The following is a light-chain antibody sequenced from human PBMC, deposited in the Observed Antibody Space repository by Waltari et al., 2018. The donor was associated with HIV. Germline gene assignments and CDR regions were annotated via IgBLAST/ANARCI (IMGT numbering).Light chain of an antibody. CDR1: SSDVGGYNY. CDR2: EVS. J-gene: IGLJ3*02. CDR3: SSYTSSSTRV. Sequence: QSALTQPASVSGSPGQSITISCTGTSSDVGGYNYVSWYQQHPGNAPKLMIYEVSNRPSGVSNRFSGSKSGNTASLTISGLQAEDEADYYCSSYTSSSTRVFGGGTKLTVL. V-gene: IGLV2-14*01.